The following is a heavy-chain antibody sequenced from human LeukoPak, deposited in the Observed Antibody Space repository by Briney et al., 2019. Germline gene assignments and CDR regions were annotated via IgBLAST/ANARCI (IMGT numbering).Heavy chain of an antibody. D-gene: IGHD3-10*02. V-gene: IGHV3-23*01. CDR1: GFTFSNYA. Sequence: GGSLRLSCAASGFTFSNYAMSWVRRAPGKGLEWVSAISATGGATYYADSVKGRFTMSRDNSMNTLYLQMNNLRAGDTALYYCAREPMSTGWFDPWGQGTLVTVSS. CDR3: AREPMSTGWFDP. J-gene: IGHJ5*02. CDR2: ISATGGAT.